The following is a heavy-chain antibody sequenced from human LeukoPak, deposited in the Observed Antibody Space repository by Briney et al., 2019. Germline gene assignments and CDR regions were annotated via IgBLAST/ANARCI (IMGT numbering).Heavy chain of an antibody. CDR1: GGSFSGYY. J-gene: IGHJ4*02. CDR3: ARDSNWSSDY. V-gene: IGHV4-34*01. Sequence: SETLSLTCAVYGGSFSGYYWSWIRQPPGKGLEWIGEINHSGITSYNPSLKSRVTISADTSKNQFSLKLSAVTAADTAVYYCARDSNWSSDYWGQGTLVTVSS. CDR2: INHSGIT.